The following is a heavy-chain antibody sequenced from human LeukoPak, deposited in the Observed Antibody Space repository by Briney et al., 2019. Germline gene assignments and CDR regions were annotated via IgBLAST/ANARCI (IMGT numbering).Heavy chain of an antibody. J-gene: IGHJ4*02. Sequence: GASVMVSCKASGGTFSSYTISWVRQAPGQGLEWMGGIIPLFGTANYAQKFQGRVTITTDEPTSTAYMELSSLRSEDTAVYYCASSSLVEDPSSIAARPLFYDSSGYYYSWGQGTLVTVSS. D-gene: IGHD3-22*01. V-gene: IGHV1-69*05. CDR3: ASSSLVEDPSSIAARPLFYDSSGYYYS. CDR2: IIPLFGTA. CDR1: GGTFSSYT.